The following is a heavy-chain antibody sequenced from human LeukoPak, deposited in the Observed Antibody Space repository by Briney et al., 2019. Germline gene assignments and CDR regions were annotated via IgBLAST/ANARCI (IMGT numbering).Heavy chain of an antibody. V-gene: IGHV1-8*03. CDR2: MNPNSGNT. D-gene: IGHD3-3*01. CDR1: GYTFTSYD. Sequence: ASVKVSCKASGYTFTSYDINWVRQATGQGLEWMGWMNPNSGNTGYAQKFQGRVTITRNTSISTAYMELSSLRSEDTAVYYCAVGGGITISGSGNYYYMDVWGKGTTVTVSS. J-gene: IGHJ6*03. CDR3: AVGGGITISGSGNYYYMDV.